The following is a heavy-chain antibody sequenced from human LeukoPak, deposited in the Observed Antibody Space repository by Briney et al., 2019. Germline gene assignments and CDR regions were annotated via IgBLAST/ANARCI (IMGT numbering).Heavy chain of an antibody. V-gene: IGHV3-33*06. CDR1: GFTFSSYG. D-gene: IGHD3-10*01. J-gene: IGHJ6*03. Sequence: GRSLRLSCAASGFTFSSYGMHWVRQAPGKGLEWVAVIWYDGSNKYYADSVKGRFTISRDNSKNTLYLQMNSLRAEDTAVYYCAKDYYGSPWYYYMDVWGKGTTVTVPS. CDR2: IWYDGSNK. CDR3: AKDYYGSPWYYYMDV.